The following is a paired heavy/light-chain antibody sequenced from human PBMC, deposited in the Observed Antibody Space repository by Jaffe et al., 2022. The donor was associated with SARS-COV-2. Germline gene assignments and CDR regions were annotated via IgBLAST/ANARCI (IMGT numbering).Light chain of an antibody. V-gene: IGKV2-28*01. CDR2: LGS. Sequence: DIVMTQSPLSLPVTPGEPASISCRSSQSLLHSNGYNYLDWYLQKPGQSPQLLIYLGSNRASGVPDRFSGSGSGTDFTLKISRVEAEDVGVYYCMQALQTPLTFGPGTKVDIK. CDR3: MQALQTPLT. CDR1: QSLLHSNGYNY. J-gene: IGKJ3*01.
Heavy chain of an antibody. V-gene: IGHV1-24*01. CDR1: GYTLTELS. Sequence: QVQLVQSGAEVKKPGASVKVSCKVSGYTLTELSMHWVRQAPGKGLEWMGGFDPEDGETIYAQKFQGRVTMTEDTSTDTAYMELSSLRSEDTAVYYCATGANWNYGANWFDPWGQGTLVTVSS. J-gene: IGHJ5*02. CDR3: ATGANWNYGANWFDP. CDR2: FDPEDGET. D-gene: IGHD1-7*01.